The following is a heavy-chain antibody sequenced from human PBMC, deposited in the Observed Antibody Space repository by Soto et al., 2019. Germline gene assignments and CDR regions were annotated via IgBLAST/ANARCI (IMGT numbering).Heavy chain of an antibody. Sequence: SGPTLVNPTQTLTLTCTFSGFSISTSGMCVSWIRQPPGKALEWLARIDWDDDKYYSTSLKTRLTISKDTSKNQVVLTMTNMDPVDTATYYCARMGSGGSRPRNWFDPWGQGTLVTVSS. J-gene: IGHJ5*02. CDR1: GFSISTSGMC. V-gene: IGHV2-70*11. CDR3: ARMGSGGSRPRNWFDP. D-gene: IGHD2-15*01. CDR2: IDWDDDK.